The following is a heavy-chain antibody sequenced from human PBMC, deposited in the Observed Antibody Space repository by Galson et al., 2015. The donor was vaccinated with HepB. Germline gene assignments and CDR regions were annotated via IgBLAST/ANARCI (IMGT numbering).Heavy chain of an antibody. V-gene: IGHV4-31*03. J-gene: IGHJ4*02. CDR1: GGSISSGGYY. D-gene: IGHD4-17*01. Sequence: TLSLTCTVSGGSISSGGYYWSWIRQHPGKGLEWIGYIYYSGSTYYNTSLESRVTISVDTSKNQFSLKLSSVTAADTAVYYCARDANGDYIYWGQGTLVTVSS. CDR3: ARDANGDYIY. CDR2: IYYSGST.